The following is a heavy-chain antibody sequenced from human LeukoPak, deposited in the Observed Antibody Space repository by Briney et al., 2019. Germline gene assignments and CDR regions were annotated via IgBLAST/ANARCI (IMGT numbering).Heavy chain of an antibody. CDR2: ISGSGGST. CDR3: AKDVEMATIPRLDY. J-gene: IGHJ4*02. D-gene: IGHD5-24*01. Sequence: PGGSLRLSCAASGFTFSSYGMSWVRQAPGKGLEWVSAISGSGGSTYYADSVKGRFTIPRDNSKNTLYLQMNSLRAEDTAVYYCAKDVEMATIPRLDYWGQGTLVTVSS. CDR1: GFTFSSYG. V-gene: IGHV3-23*01.